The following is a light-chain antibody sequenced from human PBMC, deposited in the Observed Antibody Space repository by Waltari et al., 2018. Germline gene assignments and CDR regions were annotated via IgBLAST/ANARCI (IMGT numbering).Light chain of an antibody. J-gene: IGKJ4*01. V-gene: IGKV2-28*01. CDR3: MQARQTPLT. CDR2: LGS. CDR1: QSLLNSNGYNS. Sequence: DIVMTQSPVSLPVTPGEPASISCRSNQSLLNSNGYNSLDWYLQEAGQSPQRLVYLGSYRASGVPDRFSGSGSGTDFTQRISRVEAEDVGIYYCMQARQTPLTFGGGTKVEIK.